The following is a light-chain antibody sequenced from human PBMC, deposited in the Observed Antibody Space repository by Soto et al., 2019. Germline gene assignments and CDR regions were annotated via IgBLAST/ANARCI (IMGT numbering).Light chain of an antibody. J-gene: IGKJ4*01. V-gene: IGKV3-20*01. CDR3: QQYGSSPLT. CDR2: AAS. CDR1: QTVSTTY. Sequence: IVLTQSPGTLSLSPGERATLSCRSSQTVSTTYLAWYQQKPRQAPRLXIYAASSRATGIPDRFSGSGSGTDFTLTISRLEPEDFAVYYCQQYGSSPLTFGGVTMVDIK.